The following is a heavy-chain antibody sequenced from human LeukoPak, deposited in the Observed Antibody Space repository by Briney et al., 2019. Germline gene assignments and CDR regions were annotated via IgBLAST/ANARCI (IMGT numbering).Heavy chain of an antibody. D-gene: IGHD6-13*01. Sequence: GGSLRLSCAASGFTFSSYWMSWVRQAPGKGLEWVSSISSSSSYIYYADSVKGRFTISRDNAKNSLYLQMNSLRAEDTAVYYCARDTEEYSSSCWGQGTLVTVSS. CDR1: GFTFSSYW. V-gene: IGHV3-21*01. CDR3: ARDTEEYSSSC. CDR2: ISSSSSYI. J-gene: IGHJ4*02.